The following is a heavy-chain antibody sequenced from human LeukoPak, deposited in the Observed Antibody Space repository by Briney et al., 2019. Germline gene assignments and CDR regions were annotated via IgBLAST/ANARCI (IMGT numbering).Heavy chain of an antibody. CDR2: IYYSGST. Sequence: SETLSLTCTLSGGSISSGDYYWSWIRQPPGKCLEWIGYIYYSGSTYYNPSLKSRVTISVDTSKNQFSLKLSSVTAADTAVYYCAREYYYDSSGYYFDYWGQGTLVTVSS. J-gene: IGHJ4*02. V-gene: IGHV4-30-4*08. D-gene: IGHD3-22*01. CDR3: AREYYYDSSGYYFDY. CDR1: GGSISSGDYY.